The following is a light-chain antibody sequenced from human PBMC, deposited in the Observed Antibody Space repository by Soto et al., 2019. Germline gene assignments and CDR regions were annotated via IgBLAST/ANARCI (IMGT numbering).Light chain of an antibody. CDR3: QSYDSSLTI. V-gene: IGLV1-40*01. Sequence: QCVLTQPPSVSGAPGQRVTISCTGSSYNIGAGYGVHWYQQLPGTAPKLLIYGDNNRPSGVPDRFSGSKSGTSASLAITGLQAEDEADYYCQSYDSSLTIFGTGTKLTV. CDR2: GDN. CDR1: SYNIGAGYG. J-gene: IGLJ1*01.